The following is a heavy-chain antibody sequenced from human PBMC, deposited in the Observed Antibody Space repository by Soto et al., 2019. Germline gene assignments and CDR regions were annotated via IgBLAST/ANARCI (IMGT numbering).Heavy chain of an antibody. V-gene: IGHV4-39*01. CDR2: IYYSGST. D-gene: IGHD6-19*01. J-gene: IGHJ6*02. CDR1: GGSISSSSYY. CDR3: ARRMKAAVAGNRNYYYYGMDV. Sequence: SETLSLTCTVSGGSISSSSYYWGWIRQPPGKGLEWIGSIYYSGSTYYNPSLKSRVTISVDTSKNQFSLKLSSVTAADTAVYYCARRMKAAVAGNRNYYYYGMDVWGQGTTVTVSS.